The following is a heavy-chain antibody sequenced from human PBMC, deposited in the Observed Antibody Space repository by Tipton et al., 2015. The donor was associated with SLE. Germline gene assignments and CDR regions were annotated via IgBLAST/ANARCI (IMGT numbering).Heavy chain of an antibody. J-gene: IGHJ1*01. CDR1: GGSMSSYY. CDR3: ARHYYDGSAYKGYFQH. Sequence: TLSLTCTVFGGSMSSYYWSWIRQPPGKGLEWIGSIYYSGSTVYKPSLKSRVTISVDTSKNQFSLKLSSVAAADTAVYHCARHYYDGSAYKGYFQHWGQGTRVTVSA. CDR2: IYYSGST. D-gene: IGHD3-22*01. V-gene: IGHV4-59*08.